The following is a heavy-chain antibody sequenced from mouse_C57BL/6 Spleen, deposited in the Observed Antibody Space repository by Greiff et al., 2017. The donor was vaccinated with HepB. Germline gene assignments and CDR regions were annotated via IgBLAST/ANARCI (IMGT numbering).Heavy chain of an antibody. CDR2: ISDGGSYT. CDR3: ARGIY. J-gene: IGHJ1*03. Sequence: EVKVEESGGGLVKPGGSLKLSCAASGFTFSSYAMSWVRQTPEKRLEWVATISDGGSYTYYPDNVKGRFTISRDNAKNNLYLQMSHLKSEDTAMYYCARGIYWGTGTTVTVSS. V-gene: IGHV5-4*03. CDR1: GFTFSSYA.